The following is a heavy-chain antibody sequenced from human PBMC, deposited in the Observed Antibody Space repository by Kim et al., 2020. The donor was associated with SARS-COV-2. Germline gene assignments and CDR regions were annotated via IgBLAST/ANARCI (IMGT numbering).Heavy chain of an antibody. Sequence: GGSLRLSCAASRFTFSFYSMNWVRQAPGKGLEWVSSISSDSNYIYYADSVKGRFTISRDNAKNSLYLEMNSLRAEDTAVYYCVRYGSGDYGMDVWGQGTTVTVSS. V-gene: IGHV3-21*01. D-gene: IGHD3-10*01. J-gene: IGHJ6*02. CDR2: ISSDSNYI. CDR1: RFTFSFYS. CDR3: VRYGSGDYGMDV.